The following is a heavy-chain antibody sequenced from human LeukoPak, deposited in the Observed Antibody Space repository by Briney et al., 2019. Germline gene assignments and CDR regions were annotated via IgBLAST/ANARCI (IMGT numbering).Heavy chain of an antibody. J-gene: IGHJ4*02. CDR3: AKNVKSSGWYSDY. D-gene: IGHD6-19*01. CDR1: GFTFNNIA. CDR2: ISGSGGST. Sequence: GESLRLSCAASGFTFNNIAMSWVRQAPGKGLEWVSAISGSGGSTYYADSVKGRFTISRDNSKNTLYLQMNSLRAEDTAVYYCAKNVKSSGWYSDYWGQGTLVTVSS. V-gene: IGHV3-23*01.